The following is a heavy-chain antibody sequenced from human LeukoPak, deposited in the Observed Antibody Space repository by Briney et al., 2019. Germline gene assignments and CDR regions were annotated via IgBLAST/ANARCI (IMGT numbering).Heavy chain of an antibody. V-gene: IGHV1-2*02. CDR1: GYTFTGYY. Sequence: ASVKVSCKASGYTFTGYYMHWVRQAPGQGLEWMGWINPNSGGTNYAQKFQGRVTMTRDTSISTAYMELSRLRSDDTAVYYCARDFRHGDYPGTGDAFDIWGQGTMVTVSS. J-gene: IGHJ3*02. D-gene: IGHD4-17*01. CDR3: ARDFRHGDYPGTGDAFDI. CDR2: INPNSGGT.